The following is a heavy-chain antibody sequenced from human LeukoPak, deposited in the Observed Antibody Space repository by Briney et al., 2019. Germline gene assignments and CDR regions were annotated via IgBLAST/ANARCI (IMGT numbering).Heavy chain of an antibody. CDR2: IHLSDSDT. D-gene: IGHD6-19*01. CDR1: GYSFSNYW. CDR3: ARQWSSGWSFFDY. J-gene: IGHJ4*02. V-gene: IGHV5-51*01. Sequence: GESLKISCKASGYSFSNYWIGWVRQMSGKGLEWMGIIHLSDSDTRYSPSFQGQVTISADKSISTAYLQWSSLKASDTAMYYCARQWSSGWSFFDYWGQGTLVTVSS.